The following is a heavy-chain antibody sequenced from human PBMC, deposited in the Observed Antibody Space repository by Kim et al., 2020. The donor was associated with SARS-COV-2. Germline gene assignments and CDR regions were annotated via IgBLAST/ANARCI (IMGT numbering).Heavy chain of an antibody. CDR1: GDSVSSNSAV. Sequence: SQTLSLTCAISGDSVSSNSAVWNWIRQSPSRGLEWLGRTYYRSKWYSDYAVSVKSRMTISPDTSKNQFSLQLNSVTPEDTAVYYCARRLTGTRDTFDIWGQGTMVTVSS. V-gene: IGHV6-1*01. CDR2: TYYRSKWYS. J-gene: IGHJ3*02. CDR3: ARRLTGTRDTFDI. D-gene: IGHD3-9*01.